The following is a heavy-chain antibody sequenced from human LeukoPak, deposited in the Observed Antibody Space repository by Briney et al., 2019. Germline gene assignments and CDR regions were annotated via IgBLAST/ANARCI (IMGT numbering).Heavy chain of an antibody. CDR1: GFTFSSYG. CDR2: IRYDGSMK. Sequence: GGSLRLSCAASGFTFSSYGMHWVRQAPGKGLEWVAFIRYDGSMKYYADSVKGRLTISRDNSKNTLYLQVNSLRNEDTALYYCAKDIFTMVRGVVDYWGQGTLVTVSS. V-gene: IGHV3-30*02. D-gene: IGHD3-10*01. CDR3: AKDIFTMVRGVVDY. J-gene: IGHJ4*02.